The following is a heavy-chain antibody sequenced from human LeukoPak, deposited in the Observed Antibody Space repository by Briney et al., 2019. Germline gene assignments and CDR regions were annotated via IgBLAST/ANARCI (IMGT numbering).Heavy chain of an antibody. V-gene: IGHV4-38-2*02. D-gene: IGHD3-16*01. CDR1: GYSISNNFY. Sequence: SETLSLTCTVSGYSISNNFYYAWIRQSPGKVLEWFVSINHSWSTYYNPPLKSRVSISLDTSKNQFYLKLNCVTAADTAVYYCATYPFRGDTHYFGYWGQGILVTVSS. J-gene: IGHJ4*02. CDR3: ATYPFRGDTHYFGY. CDR2: INHSWST.